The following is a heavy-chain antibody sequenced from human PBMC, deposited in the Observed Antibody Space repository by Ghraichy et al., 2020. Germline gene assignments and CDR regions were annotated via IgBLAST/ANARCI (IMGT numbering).Heavy chain of an antibody. CDR2: IYYSGST. Sequence: SQTLSLTCTVSGGSISSYYWSWIRQPPGKGLEWIGYIYYSGSTNYNPSLKSRVTISVDTSKNQFSLKLSSVTAADTAVYYCARAGGYYDILTGTRTRGSSAALDYWGQGTLVTVSS. V-gene: IGHV4-59*01. CDR1: GGSISSYY. CDR3: ARAGGYYDILTGTRTRGSSAALDY. J-gene: IGHJ4*02. D-gene: IGHD3-9*01.